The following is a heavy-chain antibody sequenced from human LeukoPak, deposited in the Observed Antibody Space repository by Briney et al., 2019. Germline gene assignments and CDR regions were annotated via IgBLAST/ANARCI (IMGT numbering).Heavy chain of an antibody. CDR2: ISSSGGRT. CDR1: GFTFSSSA. V-gene: IGHV3-23*01. D-gene: IGHD6-13*01. J-gene: IGHJ4*02. CDR3: AKAYSNSWYIWDH. Sequence: GGSLRLSCAASGFTFSSSAMSWVRQAPGKGLEWVSGISSSGGRTSYADSVKGRFTISRDNSRDTLYLQMNILRAEDTAVYYCAKAYSNSWYIWDHWGQGSLVTVSS.